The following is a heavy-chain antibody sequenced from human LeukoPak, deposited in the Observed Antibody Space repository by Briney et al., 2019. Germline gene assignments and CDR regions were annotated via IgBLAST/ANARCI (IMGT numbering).Heavy chain of an antibody. CDR2: IYTSGST. CDR1: GGSISSGSYY. CDR3: ARDRTGYYDSSGYPLDAFDI. V-gene: IGHV4-61*02. D-gene: IGHD3-22*01. Sequence: SETLSLTCTVSGGSISSGSYYWSWIRQPAGKGLELIGRIYTSGSTNYNPSLKSRVTISVDTSKNQFSLKLSSVTAADTAVYYCARDRTGYYDSSGYPLDAFDIWGQGTMVTVSS. J-gene: IGHJ3*02.